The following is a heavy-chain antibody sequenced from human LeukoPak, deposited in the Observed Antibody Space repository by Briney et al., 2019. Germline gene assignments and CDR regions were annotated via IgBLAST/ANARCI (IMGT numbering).Heavy chain of an antibody. V-gene: IGHV3-30-3*01. J-gene: IGHJ4*02. Sequence: GGSLRLSCAASGFTFSSYAMHWVRQAPGKGLEWVAVISYDGSNEYYADSVKGRFTISRDNSKNTLYLQMNSLRAEDTAVYYCARDSRYIVVVPAAILDYWGQGTLVTVSS. CDR2: ISYDGSNE. CDR1: GFTFSSYA. D-gene: IGHD2-2*02. CDR3: ARDSRYIVVVPAAILDY.